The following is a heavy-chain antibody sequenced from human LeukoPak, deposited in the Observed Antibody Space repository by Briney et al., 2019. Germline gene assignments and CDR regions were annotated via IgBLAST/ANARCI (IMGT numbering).Heavy chain of an antibody. V-gene: IGHV3-21*01. J-gene: IGHJ4*02. Sequence: GGSLRLSCAASGFTFSSYTMNWGRQAPGQGLEWVSSITSSSSYIYYADSVMGRFTISRDNANNSLYLQMNSLRAEDTAVYYCARHVVAVGFDYWGQGTLVTVSS. CDR1: GFTFSSYT. D-gene: IGHD3-22*01. CDR2: ITSSSSYI. CDR3: ARHVVAVGFDY.